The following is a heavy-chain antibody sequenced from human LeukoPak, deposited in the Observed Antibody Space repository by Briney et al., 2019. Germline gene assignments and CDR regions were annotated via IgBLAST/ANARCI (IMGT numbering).Heavy chain of an antibody. V-gene: IGHV1-18*01. Sequence: GASVTVSFKASGYTFTIYGISWVRQAPGQGIEWMGWISAYNGNTNYAQKLQGRVTMTRDTSISTAYMELSRLRSDDTAVYYCARAFKLRWGSGDAFDIWGQGTMVTVSS. CDR1: GYTFTIYG. CDR3: ARAFKLRWGSGDAFDI. D-gene: IGHD7-27*01. CDR2: ISAYNGNT. J-gene: IGHJ3*02.